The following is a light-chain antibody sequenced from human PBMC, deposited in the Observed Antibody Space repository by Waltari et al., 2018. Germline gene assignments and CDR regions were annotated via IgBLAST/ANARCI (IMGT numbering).Light chain of an antibody. Sequence: QSVLTQPPSASGTPGQRVTISCSGSSPNIGSNAVNWYQQLPGTAPKLLIYSNNQRPSGLPDRFAVAKSGTAASLAIGGLQSEDEADYYCAAWDDSLNGPVFGGGTKLTVL. CDR3: AAWDDSLNGPV. CDR2: SNN. CDR1: SPNIGSNA. V-gene: IGLV1-44*01. J-gene: IGLJ2*01.